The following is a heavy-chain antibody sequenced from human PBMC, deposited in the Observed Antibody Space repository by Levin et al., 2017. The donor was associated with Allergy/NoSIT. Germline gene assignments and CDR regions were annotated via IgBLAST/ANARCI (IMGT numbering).Heavy chain of an antibody. Sequence: GGSLRLSCAASGFTFSSYSMNWVRQAPGKGLEWVSYISSSSSTIYYADSVKGRFTISRDNAKNSLYLQMNSLRAEDTAVYYCARDGTLGYYYYYGMDVWGQGTTVTVSS. J-gene: IGHJ6*02. CDR1: GFTFSSYS. CDR3: ARDGTLGYYYYYGMDV. CDR2: ISSSSSTI. V-gene: IGHV3-48*01. D-gene: IGHD3-10*01.